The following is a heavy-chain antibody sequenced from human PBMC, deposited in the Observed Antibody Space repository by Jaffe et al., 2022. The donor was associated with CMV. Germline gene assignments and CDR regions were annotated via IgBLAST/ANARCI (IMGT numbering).Heavy chain of an antibody. CDR3: ASLGGSGSYYNEWNWFDP. D-gene: IGHD3-10*01. V-gene: IGHV3-21*01. CDR1: GFTFSSYS. CDR2: ISSSSSYI. Sequence: EVQLVESGGGLVKPGGSLRLSCAASGFTFSSYSMNWVRQAPGKGLEWVSSISSSSSYIYYADSVKGRFTISRDNAKNSLYLQMNSLRAEDTAVYYCASLGGSGSYYNEWNWFDPWGQGTLVTVSS. J-gene: IGHJ5*02.